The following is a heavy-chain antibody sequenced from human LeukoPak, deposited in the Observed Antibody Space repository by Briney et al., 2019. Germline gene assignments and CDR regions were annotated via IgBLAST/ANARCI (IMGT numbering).Heavy chain of an antibody. J-gene: IGHJ4*02. CDR1: GFTFSSYG. V-gene: IGHV3-30*18. D-gene: IGHD3-22*01. CDR2: ISYDGSNK. CDR3: AKAAYYDSSLRDYFDY. Sequence: GGSLRLSCAASGFTFSSYGMHWVRQAPGKGLEWVAVISYDGSNKYYADSVKGRFTISRDNSKNTLYLQMNSLRAEDTAVYYCAKAAYYDSSLRDYFDYWGQGTLVTVSP.